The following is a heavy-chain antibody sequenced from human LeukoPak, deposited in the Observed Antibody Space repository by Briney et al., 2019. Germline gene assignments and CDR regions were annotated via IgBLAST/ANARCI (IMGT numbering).Heavy chain of an antibody. D-gene: IGHD1/OR15-1a*01. Sequence: PSETLSLTCTVSGVSISGYYWVWIRQSPKRSLEYIGSIFYREGFSYGGTTFYNPSLQSRVTISVDTSKNSFSLTLKSVTAADTAVYFCARQTSANKDYWGQGTLVTVSS. CDR1: GVSISGYY. V-gene: IGHV4-39*01. CDR2: IFYREGFSYGGTT. CDR3: ARQTSANKDY. J-gene: IGHJ4*02.